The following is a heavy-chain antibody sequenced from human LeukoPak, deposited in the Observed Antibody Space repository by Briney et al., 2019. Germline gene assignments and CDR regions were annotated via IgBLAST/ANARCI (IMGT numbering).Heavy chain of an antibody. Sequence: GGSLRLSCAASGLTFSTYDMHWVRKATGKGLEWVSAIGTAGEIYYPGSVKGRFTISRENAKNSLYLQMKSLRAGDTAVYYCARAAYGSTCYSRYFDLWGRGTLVTVSS. V-gene: IGHV3-13*01. CDR3: ARAAYGSTCYSRYFDL. CDR2: IGTAGEI. J-gene: IGHJ2*01. CDR1: GLTFSTYD. D-gene: IGHD6-13*01.